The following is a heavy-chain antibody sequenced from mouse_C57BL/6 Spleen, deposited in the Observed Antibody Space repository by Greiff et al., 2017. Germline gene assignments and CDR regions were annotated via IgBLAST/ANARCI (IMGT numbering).Heavy chain of an antibody. V-gene: IGHV1-82*01. Sequence: VHLVESGPELVKPGASVKISCKASGYAFSSSWMNWVKQRPGKGLEWIGRIYPGDGDTNYNGKFKGKATLTADKSSSTAYMQLSSLTSEDSAVYFCARSKDYNRYFDVWGTGTTVTVSS. D-gene: IGHD1-3*01. J-gene: IGHJ1*03. CDR3: ARSKDYNRYFDV. CDR2: IYPGDGDT. CDR1: GYAFSSSW.